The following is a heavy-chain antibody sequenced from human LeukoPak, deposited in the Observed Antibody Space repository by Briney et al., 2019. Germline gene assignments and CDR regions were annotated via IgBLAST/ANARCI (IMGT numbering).Heavy chain of an antibody. CDR3: AKRPADCSSTSCQLINSYYYGMDV. J-gene: IGHJ6*02. D-gene: IGHD2-2*01. CDR2: ISGSGYST. CDR1: GFTFSSYW. V-gene: IGHV3-23*01. Sequence: GGSLRLSCAASGFTFSSYWMNWARQAPGKGLEWVSAISGSGYSTYYADSVKGRFTISRDNSKNTLYLQMNSLRAEDTAVYYCAKRPADCSSTSCQLINSYYYGMDVWGQGATVTVSS.